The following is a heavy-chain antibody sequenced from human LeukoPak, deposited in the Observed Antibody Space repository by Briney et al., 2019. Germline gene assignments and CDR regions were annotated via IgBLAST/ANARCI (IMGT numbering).Heavy chain of an antibody. J-gene: IGHJ4*02. CDR1: GGSISSSSYY. V-gene: IGHV2-5*02. CDR2: IYWDDDK. CDR3: AHTVTTVTTWSLDY. D-gene: IGHD4-17*01. Sequence: TLSLTCTVSGGSISSSSYYWGWIRQPPGKALEWLALIYWDDDKRYSPSLKSRLTITKDTSKNQVVFTMTNMDPVDTATYYCAHTVTTVTTWSLDYWGQGTLVTVSS.